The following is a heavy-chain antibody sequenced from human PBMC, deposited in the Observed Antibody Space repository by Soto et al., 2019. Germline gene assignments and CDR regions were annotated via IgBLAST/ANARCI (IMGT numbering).Heavy chain of an antibody. V-gene: IGHV3-48*02. CDR3: ARDRRGITGTTANPPNWFDP. D-gene: IGHD1-7*01. CDR2: ISSSSSTI. Sequence: GGSLRLSCAASGFTFSSYSMNWVRQAPGKGLEWVSYISSSSSTIYYADSVKGRFTISRDNAKNSLYLQVNSLRDEDTAVYYCARDRRGITGTTANPPNWFDPWGQGTLVTVSS. CDR1: GFTFSSYS. J-gene: IGHJ5*02.